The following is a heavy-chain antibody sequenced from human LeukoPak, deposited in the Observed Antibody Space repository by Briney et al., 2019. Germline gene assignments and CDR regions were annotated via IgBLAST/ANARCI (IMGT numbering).Heavy chain of an antibody. CDR3: ASGRITIFGVVDY. J-gene: IGHJ4*02. CDR2: IYYGGST. V-gene: IGHV4-59*01. Sequence: SETLSLTCTVSGGSISSYYWSWIRQPPGKGLEWIGYIYYGGSTNYNPSLKSRVTISVDTSKNQFSLKLSSVTAADTAVYYCASGRITIFGVVDYWGQGTLVTVSS. CDR1: GGSISSYY. D-gene: IGHD3-3*01.